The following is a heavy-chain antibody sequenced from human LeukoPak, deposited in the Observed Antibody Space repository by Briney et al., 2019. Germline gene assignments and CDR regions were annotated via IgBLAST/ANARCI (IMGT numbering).Heavy chain of an antibody. CDR3: ARVYGDYVLDY. D-gene: IGHD4-17*01. V-gene: IGHV3-48*03. Sequence: PGGSLRLSCAASGFTFSSYEMNWVRQAPGKGLEWVSYISSSGSIIYYADSVKGRFTISRDNAKNSLYLQMNSLRAEDTAVYYCARVYGDYVLDYWGQGTLVTVSS. CDR2: ISSSGSII. J-gene: IGHJ4*02. CDR1: GFTFSSYE.